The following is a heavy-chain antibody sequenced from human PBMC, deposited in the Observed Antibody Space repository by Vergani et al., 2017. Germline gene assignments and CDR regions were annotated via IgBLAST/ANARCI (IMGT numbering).Heavy chain of an antibody. Sequence: QVQLVESGGGLVKPGGSLRLSCAASGFTFSDYYMRWIRQAPGKGLEWVSYISSSGSTIYYADSVKGRFTISRDNAKNSLYLQMNSLRAEDTAVYYCVRERGTTVVTTHDAFDIWGQGTMVTVSS. CDR2: ISSSGSTI. CDR1: GFTFSDYY. J-gene: IGHJ3*02. D-gene: IGHD4-23*01. CDR3: VRERGTTVVTTHDAFDI. V-gene: IGHV3-11*04.